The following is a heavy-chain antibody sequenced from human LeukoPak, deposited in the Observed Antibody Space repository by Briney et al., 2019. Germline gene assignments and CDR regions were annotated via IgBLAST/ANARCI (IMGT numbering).Heavy chain of an antibody. J-gene: IGHJ5*02. CDR3: ARDTVNGPFVISLDL. V-gene: IGHV3-48*03. CDR2: INSADNVE. D-gene: IGHD2-8*01. Sequence: GGSLRLSCAASGFSLRSSEMNWVPQAPGKGPDWVAHINSADNVEYYTDSVRGRFTMSRDNAKDLLYLQMNSLRDEDTAVSYCARDTVNGPFVISLDLWGQGVLVTVSS. CDR1: GFSLRSSE.